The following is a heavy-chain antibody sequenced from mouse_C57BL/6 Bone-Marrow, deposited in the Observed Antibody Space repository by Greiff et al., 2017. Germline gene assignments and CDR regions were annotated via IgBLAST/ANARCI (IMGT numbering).Heavy chain of an antibody. CDR3: TTCDYDGGYAMDY. CDR2: IDPENGDT. J-gene: IGHJ4*01. Sequence: EVQLQQSGAELVRPGASVKLSCTASGFNIKDDYMHWVKQRPEQGLEWIGWIDPENGDTEDASKFQGKATITADTSSNTAYLQLSSLTSEDTAVFYCTTCDYDGGYAMDYWGQGTSVTVSS. CDR1: GFNIKDDY. V-gene: IGHV14-4*01. D-gene: IGHD2-4*01.